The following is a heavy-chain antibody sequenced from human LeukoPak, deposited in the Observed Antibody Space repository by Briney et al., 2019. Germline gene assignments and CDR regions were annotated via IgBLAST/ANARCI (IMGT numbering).Heavy chain of an antibody. V-gene: IGHV4-34*01. D-gene: IGHD2-21*01. CDR1: GGSFSGYY. CDR2: INHSGSI. Sequence: SETLSLTCAVYGGSFSGYYWSWIRQPPGKGLEWIGEINHSGSINYNPSLKSRVTISVDTSKNQFSLKLSSVTAADTAVYYCARGKGVEIGYYYGMDVWGQGTTVTVSS. CDR3: ARGKGVEIGYYYGMDV. J-gene: IGHJ6*02.